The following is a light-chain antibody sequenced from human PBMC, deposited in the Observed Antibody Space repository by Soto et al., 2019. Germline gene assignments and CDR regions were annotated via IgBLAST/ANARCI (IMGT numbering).Light chain of an antibody. Sequence: AIQLTQSPSSLSASVGDRVTITCRASQGISSALAWYQQKPGKPPKLLIYDASNLESGVPSRFSGSGSGTDFTLSINSLQPKDFATYCCQQFNSYPPLPTFGGGTKVEIK. CDR3: QQFNSYPPLPT. J-gene: IGKJ4*01. V-gene: IGKV1-13*02. CDR2: DAS. CDR1: QGISSA.